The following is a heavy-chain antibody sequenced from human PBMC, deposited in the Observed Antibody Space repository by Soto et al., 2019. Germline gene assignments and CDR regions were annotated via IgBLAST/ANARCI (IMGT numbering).Heavy chain of an antibody. J-gene: IGHJ4*02. D-gene: IGHD3-9*01. V-gene: IGHV4-31*03. CDR1: GGSISSGGYY. CDR3: ARVGGPRTKADWVLYFDY. Sequence: QVQLQESGPGLVKPSQTLSLTCTVSGGSISSGGYYWSWIRQHPGKGMEWIGYIYYSGSTYYNPSLKSRVTISVYTAKNQFSLKLSSVTAADTAVYYCARVGGPRTKADWVLYFDYWGQGTLVTVSS. CDR2: IYYSGST.